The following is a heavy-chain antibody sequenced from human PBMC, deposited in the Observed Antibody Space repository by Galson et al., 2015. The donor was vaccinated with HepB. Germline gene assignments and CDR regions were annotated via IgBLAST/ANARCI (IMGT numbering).Heavy chain of an antibody. CDR2: MSYTGST. V-gene: IGHV4-59*01. CDR3: ARVPRPRYSSSWHYYYYGMDV. D-gene: IGHD6-13*01. CDR1: GGSINSDS. Sequence: SETLSLTCTVSGGSINSDSWTWIRQPPGQGLEWIGCMSYTGSTHYNPSLKSRLTISVDTSRNQFTLRLSSVTAADTAVYYCARVPRPRYSSSWHYYYYGMDVWGQGTTVTVSS. J-gene: IGHJ6*02.